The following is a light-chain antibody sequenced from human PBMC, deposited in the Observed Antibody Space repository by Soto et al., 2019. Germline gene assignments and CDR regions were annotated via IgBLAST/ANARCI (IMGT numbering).Light chain of an antibody. CDR3: QQYNNWPPLT. CDR2: GAS. V-gene: IGKV3-15*01. J-gene: IGKJ4*01. CDR1: QSVSTN. Sequence: EILMTQSPATLSVSPGERATLSCRASQSVSTNLAWYQQKPGQAPRLLIYGASTRATGIPARFSGSGSGTEFILAISSLQSEDFGVYYCQQYNNWPPLTFGGGTKVEIK.